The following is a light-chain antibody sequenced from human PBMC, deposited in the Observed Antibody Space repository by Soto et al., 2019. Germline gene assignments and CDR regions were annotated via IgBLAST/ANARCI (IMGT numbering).Light chain of an antibody. CDR2: KAS. J-gene: IGKJ1*01. V-gene: IGKV1-5*03. Sequence: DIQMTQSPSSLSASVGDRVSITCRASQSIDNLLAWYQQRPGKAPKLLIYKASSLQNGVPSRFSRRRSGTEFTLTVGNLQLDDLATYYCQQYNYDSLTFGQGTKVEIK. CDR1: QSIDNL. CDR3: QQYNYDSLT.